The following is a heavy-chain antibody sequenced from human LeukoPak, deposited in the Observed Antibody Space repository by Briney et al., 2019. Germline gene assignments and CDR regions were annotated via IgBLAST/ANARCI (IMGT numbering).Heavy chain of an antibody. CDR1: GYTFTSYG. J-gene: IGHJ4*02. CDR3: ARDYSGYDGFDY. CDR2: ISVYNVNT. Sequence: GASVKVSCKASGYTFTSYGISWVRQAPGQGLEWMGWISVYNVNTSYAQELQGRVTMTTDTSTSTVYMELRSLRSDDTAVYYCARDYSGYDGFDYWGQGTLVTVSS. D-gene: IGHD5-12*01. V-gene: IGHV1-18*01.